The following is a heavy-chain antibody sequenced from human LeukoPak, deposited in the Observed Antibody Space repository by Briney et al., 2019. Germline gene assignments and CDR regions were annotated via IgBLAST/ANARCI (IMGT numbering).Heavy chain of an antibody. J-gene: IGHJ4*02. D-gene: IGHD3-10*01. CDR1: GFTFSSYS. Sequence: PGGSLRLSCAASGFTFSSYSMNWVRQAPGKGLEWVSSISSSSSYIYYADSVKGRFTISRDNAKNSLYLQMNSLRDEDTAVYYCARAGGSGSYYKGVYFDYWGQGTLVTVSS. CDR2: ISSSSSYI. CDR3: ARAGGSGSYYKGVYFDY. V-gene: IGHV3-21*01.